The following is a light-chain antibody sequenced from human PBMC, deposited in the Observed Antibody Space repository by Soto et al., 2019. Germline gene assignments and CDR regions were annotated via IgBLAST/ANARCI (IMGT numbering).Light chain of an antibody. CDR1: QSLTNSF. CDR2: DTS. CDR3: QQYGTSEII. J-gene: IGKJ5*01. V-gene: IGKV3-20*01. Sequence: EFVLTQSPGTLSLSPGERATVSCRASQSLTNSFIAWYQQRPGQAPRLLIYDTSSRASGIPDRFSGSGSGTDFTLTISRLETEYFAVFYCQQYGTSEIIFGQGTRLEI.